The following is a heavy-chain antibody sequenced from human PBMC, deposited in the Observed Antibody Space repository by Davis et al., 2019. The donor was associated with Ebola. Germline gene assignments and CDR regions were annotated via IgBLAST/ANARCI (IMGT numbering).Heavy chain of an antibody. J-gene: IGHJ6*04. CDR2: IKQDGSEK. V-gene: IGHV3-7*01. CDR1: GLIFSHYW. Sequence: PGGSLRLSCAASGLIFSHYWMSWVRQAPGKGPEWVAIIKQDGSEKYYVDSVKGRFTISRDNAKNSLYLQMNSLRAEDTAVYYCASGVYGMDVWGKGTTVTVSS. CDR3: ASGVYGMDV. D-gene: IGHD3-3*01.